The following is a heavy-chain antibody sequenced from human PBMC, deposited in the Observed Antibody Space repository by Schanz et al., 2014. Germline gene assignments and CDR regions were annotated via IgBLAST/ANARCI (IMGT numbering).Heavy chain of an antibody. J-gene: IGHJ5*02. CDR3: TRDVRLDRRGNWFDP. V-gene: IGHV3-33*08. Sequence: VQLVESGGGLVQPGGSLRLSCTASGFTFSDYWMSWVRQAPGKGLEWVGVISYDGSKKSYADSVKGRFTISRDNSKNLLYLQMNSLRAEDTAVYYCTRDVRLDRRGNWFDPWGQGTLVTVSS. CDR1: GFTFSDYW. CDR2: ISYDGSKK. D-gene: IGHD1-1*01.